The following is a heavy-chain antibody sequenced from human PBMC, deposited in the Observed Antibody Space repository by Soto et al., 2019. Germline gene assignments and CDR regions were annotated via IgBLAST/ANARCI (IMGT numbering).Heavy chain of an antibody. CDR1: GFTFSSYG. CDR2: IWYDGSNK. CDR3: ARAELMTTVTHIDY. D-gene: IGHD4-17*01. Sequence: QVQLVESGGGVVQPGRSLRLSCAASGFTFSSYGMHWVRQAPGKGLEWVAVIWYDGSNKYYADSVKGRFTISRDNSKNTLYLQMNSLRAEDTAVYYCARAELMTTVTHIDYWGQGTLVTVSS. V-gene: IGHV3-33*01. J-gene: IGHJ4*02.